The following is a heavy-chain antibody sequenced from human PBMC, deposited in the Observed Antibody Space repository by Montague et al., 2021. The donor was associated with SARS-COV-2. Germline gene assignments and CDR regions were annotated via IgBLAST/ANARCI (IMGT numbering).Heavy chain of an antibody. CDR1: GFTFSSYG. CDR3: ASQLGYYGMDV. V-gene: IGHV3-33*01. Sequence: SLRLSCPASGFTFSSYGMHWVRQAPGKGLEWVAVIWYDGSNKYYADSVKGRFTISRDNSKNTLYLQMNSLRAEDTTVYYCASQLGYYGMDVWGQGTTVTVSS. J-gene: IGHJ6*02. CDR2: IWYDGSNK. D-gene: IGHD5-24*01.